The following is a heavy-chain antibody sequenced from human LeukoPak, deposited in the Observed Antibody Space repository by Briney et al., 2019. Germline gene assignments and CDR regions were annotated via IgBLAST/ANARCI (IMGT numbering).Heavy chain of an antibody. J-gene: IGHJ5*02. CDR2: ISGSGGGT. D-gene: IGHD5-12*01. CDR3: AKAFSAYENWPPNWFDP. Sequence: PGGSLRLSCAVSGFTFSSFWMTWVRQAPGKGLEWVSAISGSGGGTYYADSVKGRLTISRDNSKNTLYLQMSSLRAEDTAVYYCAKAFSAYENWPPNWFDPWGQGTLVTVSS. CDR1: GFTFSSFW. V-gene: IGHV3-23*01.